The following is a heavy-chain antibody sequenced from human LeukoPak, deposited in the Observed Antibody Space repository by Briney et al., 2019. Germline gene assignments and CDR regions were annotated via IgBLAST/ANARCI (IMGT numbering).Heavy chain of an antibody. Sequence: GGSLRLSCAASGFTFSSYSMNWVRQAPGKGLEWGAVIWYDGSNKYYADSVKGRFTISRDTSKNTLYLQMNSLRAEDTAVYSCAREATIFGVVITNWFDPWGQGTLVTVSS. V-gene: IGHV3-33*08. CDR2: IWYDGSNK. CDR1: GFTFSSYS. CDR3: AREATIFGVVITNWFDP. J-gene: IGHJ5*02. D-gene: IGHD3-3*01.